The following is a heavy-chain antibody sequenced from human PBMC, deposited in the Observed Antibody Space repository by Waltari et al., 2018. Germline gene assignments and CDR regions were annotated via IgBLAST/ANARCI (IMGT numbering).Heavy chain of an antibody. CDR3: AKGFGRDGYNDYYYYYGMDV. CDR2: IRYDGSNK. J-gene: IGHJ6*02. Sequence: QVQLVESGGGVVQPGGSLRLSCAASGFTFSSYGMHWVRQAPGKGLEWVAFIRYDGSNKYYADSVKGRFTISRDNSKNTLYLQMNSLRAEDTAVYYCAKGFGRDGYNDYYYYYGMDVWGQGTTVTVSS. V-gene: IGHV3-30*02. CDR1: GFTFSSYG. D-gene: IGHD5-12*01.